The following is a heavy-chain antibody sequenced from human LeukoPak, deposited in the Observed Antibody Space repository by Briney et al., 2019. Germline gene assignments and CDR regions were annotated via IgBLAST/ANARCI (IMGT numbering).Heavy chain of an antibody. J-gene: IGHJ5*02. CDR3: ARGLGYCSSTSCSSDP. Sequence: GRPLRLSCAASGFTFSSYAMHWVRQAPGKGLEWVAVISYDGSNKYYADSVKGRFTISRDNSKNTLYLQMNSLRAEDTAVYYCARGLGYCSSTSCSSDPWGQGTLVTVSS. CDR1: GFTFSSYA. D-gene: IGHD2-2*01. CDR2: ISYDGSNK. V-gene: IGHV3-30-3*01.